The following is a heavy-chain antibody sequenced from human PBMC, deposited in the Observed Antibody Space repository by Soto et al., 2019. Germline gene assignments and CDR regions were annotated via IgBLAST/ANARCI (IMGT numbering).Heavy chain of an antibody. J-gene: IGHJ4*02. CDR3: ARTTIAGIRGYFDY. Sequence: GESLKISCQGSGYSFSTSWIGWVRQMPGKGLEWMGIIYPGDSDTRYSPSFQGQVTISADKSISTAFLQSSSLKASDTATYYCARTTIAGIRGYFDYWGQGTLVTVAS. V-gene: IGHV5-51*01. CDR2: IYPGDSDT. CDR1: GYSFSTSW. D-gene: IGHD2-21*01.